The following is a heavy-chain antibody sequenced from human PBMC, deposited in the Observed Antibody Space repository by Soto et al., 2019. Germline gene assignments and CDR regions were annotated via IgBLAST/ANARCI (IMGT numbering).Heavy chain of an antibody. V-gene: IGHV4-30-2*01. CDR1: GGSISSGGYS. Sequence: PSETLSLTCAVSGGSISSGGYSWSWIRQPPGKGLEWIGYIYHSGSTYYNPSLKSRVTISVDRSKNQFSLKLSSVTAADTAVYYCARVPLYGSGSYYSSYFDYWGQGTLVTVSS. CDR3: ARVPLYGSGSYYSSYFDY. CDR2: IYHSGST. J-gene: IGHJ4*02. D-gene: IGHD3-10*01.